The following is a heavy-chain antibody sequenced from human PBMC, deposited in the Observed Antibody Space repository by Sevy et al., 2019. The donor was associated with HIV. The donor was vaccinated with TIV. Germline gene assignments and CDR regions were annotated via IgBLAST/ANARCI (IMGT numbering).Heavy chain of an antibody. CDR2: IKQDGSEK. J-gene: IGHJ4*02. CDR3: ARDYYDSSGYGAPARFDY. V-gene: IGHV3-7*01. CDR1: GFTFSSYW. Sequence: GGSLRLSCAASGFTFSSYWMSWVRQAPGKGLEWVANIKQDGSEKYYVDSVKGRFTISRDNAKNSLYLQMNSLRAEDTAVYYCARDYYDSSGYGAPARFDYWGQGTLVTVSS. D-gene: IGHD3-22*01.